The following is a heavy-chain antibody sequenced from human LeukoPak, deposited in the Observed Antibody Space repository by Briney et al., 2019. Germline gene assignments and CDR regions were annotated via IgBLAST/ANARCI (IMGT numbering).Heavy chain of an antibody. CDR3: ASPRDGYNPFDY. CDR1: GFTFSSYA. J-gene: IGHJ4*02. CDR2: ISSSGTYI. D-gene: IGHD5-24*01. Sequence: GGSLRLSCAASGFTFSSYAMNWVRQAPGKGLEWVSSISSSGTYIYYADSVKGRFTISRDNAKNSLYLQMNSLRAEDTAVYYCASPRDGYNPFDYWGQGTLVTVSS. V-gene: IGHV3-21*01.